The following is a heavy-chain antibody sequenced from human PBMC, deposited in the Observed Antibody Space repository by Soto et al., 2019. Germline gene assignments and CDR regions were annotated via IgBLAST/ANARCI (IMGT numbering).Heavy chain of an antibody. CDR1: GGTFSSYA. V-gene: IGHV1-69*13. CDR2: IIPIFGTA. CDR3: ARGLLWFGERAFDI. Sequence: SVKVSCKASGGTFSSYAISWVRQAPGQGLEWMGGIIPIFGTANYAQKFQGRVTITADESTSTAYMELSSLRSEDTAVYYCARGLLWFGERAFDIWGQGTMVTVSS. J-gene: IGHJ3*02. D-gene: IGHD3-10*01.